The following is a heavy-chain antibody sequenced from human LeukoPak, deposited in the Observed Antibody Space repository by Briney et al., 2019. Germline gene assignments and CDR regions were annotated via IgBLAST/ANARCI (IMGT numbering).Heavy chain of an antibody. D-gene: IGHD6-13*01. Sequence: SVKVSCKASGFTFTSSAMQWVRQARGQRLEWIGWIVVGSGNTNYAQKFQERVTITRDMSTSTAYMELSSLRSEDKAVYYCAAVGYSSSSANYWGQGTLVTVSS. CDR1: GFTFTSSA. J-gene: IGHJ4*02. CDR3: AAVGYSSSSANY. CDR2: IVVGSGNT. V-gene: IGHV1-58*02.